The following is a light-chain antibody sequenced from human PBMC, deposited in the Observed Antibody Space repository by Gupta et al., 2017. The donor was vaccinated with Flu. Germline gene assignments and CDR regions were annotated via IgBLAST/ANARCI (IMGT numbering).Light chain of an antibody. Sequence: VLTQSPDSLAVSLGARATINCKSSQSVLYSSNNKNYLAWYQQKPGQPPKLLIYWASTRESGVPDRFSGSGSGTDFTLTISSLQAEDVAVYYCQQYYCNPFTFGQGTKVEIK. CDR1: QSVLYSSNNKNY. CDR2: WAS. V-gene: IGKV4-1*01. J-gene: IGKJ2*01. CDR3: QQYYCNPFT.